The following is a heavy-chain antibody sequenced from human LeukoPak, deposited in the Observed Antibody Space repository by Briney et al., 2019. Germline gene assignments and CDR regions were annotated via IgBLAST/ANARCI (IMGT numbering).Heavy chain of an antibody. V-gene: IGHV3-48*01. CDR1: GFTFSSYS. J-gene: IGHJ5*02. D-gene: IGHD3-3*01. Sequence: GGSLRLSCAASGFTFSSYSMNWVRQAPGKGLEWVSYISSSSSTIYYADSVKGRFTISRDNAKNSLYLQMNSLRAEDTAVYYCAREEEATATYYDFWSGYRTYNWFDPWGQGTLVTVSS. CDR3: AREEEATATYYDFWSGYRTYNWFDP. CDR2: ISSSSSTI.